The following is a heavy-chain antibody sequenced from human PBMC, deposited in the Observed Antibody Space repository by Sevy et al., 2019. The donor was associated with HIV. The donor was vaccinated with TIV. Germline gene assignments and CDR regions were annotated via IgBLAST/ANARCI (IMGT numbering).Heavy chain of an antibody. V-gene: IGHV3-53*01. D-gene: IGHD2-15*01. J-gene: IGHJ6*02. CDR2: IHSGGKI. Sequence: GGSLRLSCAASGFSVSSNYMSWVRQAPGKGPEWVSVIHSGGKISYADSVQGRFTISRDNSNNTLYLQMNSLRAEDKAVYYCAREDIVLGEDNYYGIDVWGQGTTVTVSS. CDR1: GFSVSSNY. CDR3: AREDIVLGEDNYYGIDV.